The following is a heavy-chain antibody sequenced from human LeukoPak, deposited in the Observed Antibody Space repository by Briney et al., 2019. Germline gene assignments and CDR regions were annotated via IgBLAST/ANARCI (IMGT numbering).Heavy chain of an antibody. V-gene: IGHV3-30*04. CDR3: ARREGGSGSPHFDY. D-gene: IGHD3-10*01. CDR2: ISYDGSNK. Sequence: PGGSLRLSCAASGFTFSSYAMHWVRQAPGKGLEWVAVISYDGSNKYYADPVKGRFTISRDNSKNTLYLQMNSLRAEDTAVYYCARREGGSGSPHFDYWGQGTLVTVSS. J-gene: IGHJ4*02. CDR1: GFTFSSYA.